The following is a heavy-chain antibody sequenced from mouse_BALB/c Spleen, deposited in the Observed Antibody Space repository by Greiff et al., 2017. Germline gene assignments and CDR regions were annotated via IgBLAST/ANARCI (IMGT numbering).Heavy chain of an antibody. CDR2: ISSGGGST. J-gene: IGHJ3*01. CDR3: ARHGWAWFAY. D-gene: IGHD3-3*01. V-gene: IGHV5-12-1*01. CDR1: GFAFSSYD. Sequence: EVQGVESGGGLVKPGGSLKLSCAASGFAFSSYDMSWVRQTPEKRLEWVAYISSGGGSTYYPDTVKGRFTISRDNAKNTLYLQMSSLKSEDTAMYYCARHGWAWFAYWGQGTLVTVSA.